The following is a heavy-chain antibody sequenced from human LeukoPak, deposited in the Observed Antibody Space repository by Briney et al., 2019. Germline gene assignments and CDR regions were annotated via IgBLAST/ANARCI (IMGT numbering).Heavy chain of an antibody. CDR2: INQDGSEK. J-gene: IGHJ6*03. D-gene: IGHD3-22*01. Sequence: GGSLRLSCIASGFTFSTYWMTWVRQAPGKGLEWVANINQDGSEKYYVDSVNGRFTISRDNAKNSLYLQMNSLRAEDTAVYYCARATYYYDPRGYYYYYYMDVWGKGTTVTISS. CDR1: GFTFSTYW. V-gene: IGHV3-7*01. CDR3: ARATYYYDPRGYYYYYYMDV.